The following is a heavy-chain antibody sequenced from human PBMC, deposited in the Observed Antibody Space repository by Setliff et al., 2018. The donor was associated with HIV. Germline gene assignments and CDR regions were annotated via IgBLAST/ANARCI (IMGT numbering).Heavy chain of an antibody. D-gene: IGHD6-19*01. J-gene: IGHJ4*02. CDR2: INYSGGT. CDR3: ARGRGWYGY. V-gene: IGHV4-34*01. CDR1: GFSISSRYY. Sequence: PSETLSLTCDVSGFSISSRYYWSWIRQPPGKGLEWIGEINYSGGTNYIPSLKSRVTISVDTSKNQFSLKLSSVSAADTAVYYCARGRGWYGYWGQGTVVTVSS.